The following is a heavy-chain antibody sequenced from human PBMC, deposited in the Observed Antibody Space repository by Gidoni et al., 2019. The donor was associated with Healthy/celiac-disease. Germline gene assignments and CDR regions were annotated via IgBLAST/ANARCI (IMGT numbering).Heavy chain of an antibody. V-gene: IGHV2-5*02. Sequence: QITLKESGPTLVKPTQTLTLTCTFSGFSPSTSGVGVGRIRQPPGKALEWLALIYWDDDKRYSPSLKSRLTITKDTSKNQVVLTMTNMDPVDTATYYCARTIAAAGIGWFDPWGQGTLVTVSS. CDR2: IYWDDDK. CDR3: ARTIAAAGIGWFDP. CDR1: GFSPSTSGVG. J-gene: IGHJ5*02. D-gene: IGHD6-13*01.